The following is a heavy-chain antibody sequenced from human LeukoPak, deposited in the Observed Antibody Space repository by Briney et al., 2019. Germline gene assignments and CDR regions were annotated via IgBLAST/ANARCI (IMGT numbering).Heavy chain of an antibody. D-gene: IGHD3-22*01. CDR3: ARDNYDSSGYYFD. V-gene: IGHV3-48*03. J-gene: IGHJ4*02. Sequence: PGGSLRLSCAASGFTFSSYEMNWVRQAPGKGVEWVSYISSSGSTTHYEDSVKGRFTISRDNAKKSLYLQMNSLRAEDTAVYYCARDNYDSSGYYFDWGQGTLVTVSS. CDR2: ISSSGSTT. CDR1: GFTFSSYE.